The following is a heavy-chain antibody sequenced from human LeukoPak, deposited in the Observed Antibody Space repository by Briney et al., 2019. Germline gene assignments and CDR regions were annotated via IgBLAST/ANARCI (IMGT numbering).Heavy chain of an antibody. CDR3: ATLRGASTAVFDS. CDR2: IHYSGAT. CDR1: GGSINYDY. Sequence: PSETLSLTCTVSGGSINYDYWSWIRQSPGKRLEWIGYIHYSGATNYSPSLNSRVTISVDTSKNQFPLKLSSVTAADTALYYCATLRGASTAVFDSWGQGTLVTVSS. J-gene: IGHJ4*02. D-gene: IGHD2-21*02. V-gene: IGHV4-59*08.